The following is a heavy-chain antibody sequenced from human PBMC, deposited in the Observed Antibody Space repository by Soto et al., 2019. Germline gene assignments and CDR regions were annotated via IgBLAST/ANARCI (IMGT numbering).Heavy chain of an antibody. D-gene: IGHD2-21*02. CDR1: GFTFTNPA. CDR3: VAELYSGGGCCSFDF. J-gene: IGHJ3*01. Sequence: ASVKVSCKTSGFTFTNPAVQWVRQARGQRLEWIGWIIVASGRTNYAREVQERVTISRDTSTATAYMELSGLRSEDTAVYYCVAELYSGGGCCSFDFWGQGTMVTVSS. CDR2: IIVASGRT. V-gene: IGHV1-58*01.